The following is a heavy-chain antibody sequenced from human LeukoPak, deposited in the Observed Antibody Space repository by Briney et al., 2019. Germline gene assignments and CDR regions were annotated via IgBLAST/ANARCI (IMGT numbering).Heavy chain of an antibody. V-gene: IGHV1-2*02. J-gene: IGHJ4*02. Sequence: ASVKVSCKASGYTFTSYGISWVRQAPGQGLEWMGWINPNSGGTNYAQKFQGRVTMTRDTSISTAYMELSRLRSDDTAVYYCARERVVTVDYWGQGTLVTVSS. CDR2: INPNSGGT. CDR3: ARERVVTVDY. CDR1: GYTFTSYG. D-gene: IGHD3-22*01.